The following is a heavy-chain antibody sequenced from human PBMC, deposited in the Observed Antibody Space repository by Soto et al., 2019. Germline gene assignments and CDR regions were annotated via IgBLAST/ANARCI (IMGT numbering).Heavy chain of an antibody. D-gene: IGHD2-2*01. CDR2: IYYSGTT. Sequence: SETLSLTCTVSGGSISSGGYYWSWIRQHPGKGLEWIGYIYYSGTTYYNPSLKSRVTISVDTSKNQFSLKLSSVSAADTALYYCARCSLVVVPAPGFDPWGRETLVTSP. J-gene: IGHJ5*02. V-gene: IGHV4-31*03. CDR3: ARCSLVVVPAPGFDP. CDR1: GGSISSGGYY.